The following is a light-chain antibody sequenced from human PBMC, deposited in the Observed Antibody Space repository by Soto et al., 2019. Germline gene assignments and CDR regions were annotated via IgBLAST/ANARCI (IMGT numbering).Light chain of an antibody. J-gene: IGKJ5*01. Sequence: DIHMTQSPSSLSASVGDRVTITCRASQSMSTYLNWYQQKPGKAPKLLIYAASSLQSGVPSRFSGSGSGTDFTLTISCLQSEDLATYYCQQYYSYLTFGQGTRLEIK. CDR2: AAS. CDR1: QSMSTY. CDR3: QQYYSYLT. V-gene: IGKV1-39*01.